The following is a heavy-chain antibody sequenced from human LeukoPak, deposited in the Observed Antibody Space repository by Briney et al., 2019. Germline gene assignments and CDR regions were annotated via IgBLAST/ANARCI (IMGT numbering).Heavy chain of an antibody. Sequence: PSETLSLTCAVSGGSFSGYYWSWIRQPPGKGLEWIGEINHSGSTNYNPSLKSRVTISVDTSKNQFSLKLSSVTAADTAVYYCARGRDCSSTSCPWNYFDYWGQGTLVTVSS. CDR1: GGSFSGYY. D-gene: IGHD2-2*01. CDR3: ARGRDCSSTSCPWNYFDY. CDR2: INHSGST. V-gene: IGHV4-34*01. J-gene: IGHJ4*02.